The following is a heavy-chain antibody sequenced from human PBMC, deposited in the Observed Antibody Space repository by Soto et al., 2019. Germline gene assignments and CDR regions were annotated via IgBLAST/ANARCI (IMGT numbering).Heavy chain of an antibody. V-gene: IGHV1-2*04. D-gene: IGHD3-10*01. CDR1: GYSFTSYW. Sequence: GESLKISCKGSGYSFTSYWIGWVRQMPGKGLEWMGWINPNSGGTNYAQKFQGWVTMTRDTSISTAYMELSRLRSDDTAVYYCARELGELFDSPFWFDPWGQGTLVTVSS. CDR3: ARELGELFDSPFWFDP. CDR2: INPNSGGT. J-gene: IGHJ5*02.